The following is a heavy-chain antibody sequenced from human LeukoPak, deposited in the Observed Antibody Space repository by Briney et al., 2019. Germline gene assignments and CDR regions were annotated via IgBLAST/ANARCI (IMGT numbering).Heavy chain of an antibody. D-gene: IGHD5-12*01. CDR3: ARDSRVATTDAFDI. J-gene: IGHJ3*02. CDR2: ISSSSSYI. CDR1: GFTFSSYS. Sequence: GGSLRLSCAASGFTFSSYSMNWVRQAPGKGLEWVLSISSSSSYIYYADSVKGRFTISRDNAKNSLYLQMNSLRAEDTAVYYCARDSRVATTDAFDIWGRGTMVTVSS. V-gene: IGHV3-21*01.